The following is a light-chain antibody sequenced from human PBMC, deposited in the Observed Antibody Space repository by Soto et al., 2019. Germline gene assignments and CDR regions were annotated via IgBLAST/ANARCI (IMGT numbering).Light chain of an antibody. CDR1: QGIDNY. CDR2: AAS. J-gene: IGKJ5*01. CDR3: QQLNSYPIT. V-gene: IGKV1-9*01. Sequence: DIQMTQSPSSLSASIGDRVTITCRASQGIDNYLAWYQQKTGKAPKLLIYAASTLRSGVPSRFSGSGSGTDFTFTISSLQPEDFATYYCQQLNSYPITFGQGTRLEIK.